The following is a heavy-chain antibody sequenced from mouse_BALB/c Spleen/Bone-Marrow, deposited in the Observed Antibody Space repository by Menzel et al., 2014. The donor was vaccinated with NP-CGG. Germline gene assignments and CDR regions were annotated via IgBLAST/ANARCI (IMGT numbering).Heavy chain of an antibody. Sequence: EVQLQQSGAELVKPGASVKLSCTASGFNIKDTYMHWVKQRPEQGLEWIGRIDPANGNTKYDPKFQGKATITADTSSNTAYLQLSSLTSEDTAVYYCARNGYSVYYYAMDYWGQGTSVTVSS. CDR1: GFNIKDTY. CDR2: IDPANGNT. J-gene: IGHJ4*01. CDR3: ARNGYSVYYYAMDY. D-gene: IGHD2-3*01. V-gene: IGHV14-3*02.